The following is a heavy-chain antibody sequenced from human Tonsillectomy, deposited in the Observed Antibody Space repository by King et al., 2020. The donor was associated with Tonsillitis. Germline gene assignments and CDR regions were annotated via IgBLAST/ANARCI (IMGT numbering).Heavy chain of an antibody. D-gene: IGHD3-10*01. J-gene: IGHJ4*02. V-gene: IGHV3-30-3*01. CDR2: ISYDGSIK. CDR1: GFTFSTYA. Sequence: QLVQSGGGVVQPGRSLRLSCVASGFTFSTYAIHWVRQTPGKGLEWVSVISYDGSIKYYADSVRGRFTISRDNSKNTLYLQLNSLRAEDTAVYYCARQGGSLLWFGEYYFDYWGQGTLVTVSS. CDR3: ARQGGSLLWFGEYYFDY.